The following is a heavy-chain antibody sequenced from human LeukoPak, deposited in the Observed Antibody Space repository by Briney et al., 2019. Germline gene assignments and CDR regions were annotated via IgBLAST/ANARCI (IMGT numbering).Heavy chain of an antibody. Sequence: TGGSLRLSCAASGFTFRSYAMHWVRQAPGKGLEWVAVISYDGDDGSNIYYADSVKGRLTISRDNSKNTLYLQMLSLRTEDTAVYYCTRGVGRDSWYFDYWGQGTLVTVSS. CDR1: GFTFRSYA. CDR2: ISYDGDDGSNI. J-gene: IGHJ4*02. CDR3: TRGVGRDSWYFDY. D-gene: IGHD6-13*01. V-gene: IGHV3-30-3*01.